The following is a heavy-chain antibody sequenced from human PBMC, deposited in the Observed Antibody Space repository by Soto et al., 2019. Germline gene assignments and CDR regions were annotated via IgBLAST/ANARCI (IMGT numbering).Heavy chain of an antibody. V-gene: IGHV4-31*03. CDR3: AGGDVGDFNWFDP. J-gene: IGHJ5*02. Sequence: PSETLSLTCTVSGGSISSGIYYWSWVRQHPGKGLEWIGSIYDSGSTYYNPSLKSRVTISVDTSKNQFSLKLTSVTAADTAVYYCAGGDVGDFNWFDPWGQGTLVSVSS. D-gene: IGHD4-17*01. CDR2: IYDSGST. CDR1: GGSISSGIYY.